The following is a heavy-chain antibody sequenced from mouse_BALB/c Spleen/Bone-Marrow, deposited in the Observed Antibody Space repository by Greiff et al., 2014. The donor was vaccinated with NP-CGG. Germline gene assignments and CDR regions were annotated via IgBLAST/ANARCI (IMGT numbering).Heavy chain of an antibody. J-gene: IGHJ1*01. D-gene: IGHD2-4*01. V-gene: IGHV7-3*02. CDR1: GFTFTDYY. CDR3: ARDTVITTHWYFDV. Sequence: DVHLVESGGGLGQPGGSLRLSCATSGFTFTDYYMSWVRQPPGKALEWLVFIRNKANGYTTEYSASVKGRFTISRDNSQSILYLQMNTLRAEDSATYYCARDTVITTHWYFDVWGAGTTVTVSS. CDR2: IRNKANGYTT.